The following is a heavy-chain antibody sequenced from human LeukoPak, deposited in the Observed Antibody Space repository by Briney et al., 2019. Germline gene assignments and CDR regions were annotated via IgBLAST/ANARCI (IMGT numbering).Heavy chain of an antibody. CDR2: IYYSGST. Sequence: SETLSLTCTVSGGSISSYYWSWIRQPPGKGPEWIGYIYYSGSTNYNPSLKSRVTISVDTSKNQFSLKLSSVTAADTAVYYCARVRPTLKRGSGSSYFDYWGQGTLVTVSS. J-gene: IGHJ4*02. V-gene: IGHV4-59*12. CDR3: ARVRPTLKRGSGSSYFDY. CDR1: GGSISSYY. D-gene: IGHD3-10*01.